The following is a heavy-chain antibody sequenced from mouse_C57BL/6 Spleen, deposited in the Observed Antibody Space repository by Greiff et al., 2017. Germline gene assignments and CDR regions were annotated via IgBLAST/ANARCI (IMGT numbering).Heavy chain of an antibody. CDR2: IYPGDGDT. D-gene: IGHD1-1*01. V-gene: IGHV1-82*01. Sequence: QVQLQQSGPELVKPGASVKISCKASGYAFSSSWMNWVKQRPGKGLEWIGRIYPGDGDTNYNGKFKGKATLTADKSSSTAYMQLSSLTSEDSAVYFCARRTLTTVVATNYFDYWGQGTTLTVSS. J-gene: IGHJ2*01. CDR3: ARRTLTTVVATNYFDY. CDR1: GYAFSSSW.